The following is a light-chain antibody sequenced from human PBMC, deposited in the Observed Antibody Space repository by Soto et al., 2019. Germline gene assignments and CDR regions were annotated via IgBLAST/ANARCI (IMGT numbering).Light chain of an antibody. CDR1: KSDIGVYDF. CDR3: SSFTSNRIYV. CDR2: GVT. J-gene: IGLJ1*01. V-gene: IGLV2-14*03. Sequence: QSVLTQPPSASGSPGQSVTISCTGTKSDIGVYDFVSWYQQHPGRAPRLLIHGVTTRPSGISGRFSASKSGLTASLTISGLQPEDEADYYCSSFTSNRIYVFGPGTKLTVL.